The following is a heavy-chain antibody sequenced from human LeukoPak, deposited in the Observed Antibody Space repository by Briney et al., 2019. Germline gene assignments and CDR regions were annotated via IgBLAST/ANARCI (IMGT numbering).Heavy chain of an antibody. CDR3: ARIQLWLPRTFDY. D-gene: IGHD5-18*01. CDR2: INSDGSST. J-gene: IGHJ4*02. CDR1: GFTFSSYW. V-gene: IGHV3-74*01. Sequence: GGSLRLSCAASGFTFSSYWMHWVRQAPGKGLVWVSRINSDGSSTSYADSVKGRFTISRDNAKNSLYLQMNSLRAEDTAVYYCARIQLWLPRTFDYWGQGTLVTVSS.